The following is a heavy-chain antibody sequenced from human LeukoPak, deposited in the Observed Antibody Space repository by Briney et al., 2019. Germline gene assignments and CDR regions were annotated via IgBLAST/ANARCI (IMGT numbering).Heavy chain of an antibody. CDR2: IWSDGSNK. D-gene: IGHD2-15*01. J-gene: IGHJ5*02. CDR1: GFTFSNYG. Sequence: GGSLRLSCAASGFTFSNYGMHWVGQAPGKGLEGVAVIWSDGSNKHYADSARGRFTISRDNSKNTLYLEMNNLRAEDTAVYYCARVTMVAGASYNWFVPWGQGTLVTVSS. CDR3: ARVTMVAGASYNWFVP. V-gene: IGHV3-33*01.